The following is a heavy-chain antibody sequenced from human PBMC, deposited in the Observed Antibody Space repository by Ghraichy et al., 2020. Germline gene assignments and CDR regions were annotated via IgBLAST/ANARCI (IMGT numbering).Heavy chain of an antibody. J-gene: IGHJ5*02. Sequence: SETLALTCAVSGGSISSSNWWSWVRQPPGKGLEWIGEIYHSGITNYNPSLKSRVTISVDKSKNQFSLKLSSVTAADTAVYYCASGMIVGATDGWFDPWGQGTLVTVSS. D-gene: IGHD1-26*01. CDR1: GGSISSSNW. CDR2: IYHSGIT. V-gene: IGHV4-4*02. CDR3: ASGMIVGATDGWFDP.